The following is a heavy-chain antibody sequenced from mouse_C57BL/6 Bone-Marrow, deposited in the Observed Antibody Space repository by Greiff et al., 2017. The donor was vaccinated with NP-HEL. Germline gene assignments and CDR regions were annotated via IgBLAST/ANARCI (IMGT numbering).Heavy chain of an antibody. CDR1: GYTFPSYW. CDR2: IYPGSGST. Sequence: QVQLQQPGAELVKPGASVTMSCKASGYTFPSYWITWVKQRPGQGLEWIGDIYPGSGSTNYNEKFKSKATLTVDTSSSTAYMQLSSLTSEDSAVDYCARWLLGDWYFDVWGTGTTVTVSS. J-gene: IGHJ1*03. D-gene: IGHD2-3*01. CDR3: ARWLLGDWYFDV. V-gene: IGHV1-55*01.